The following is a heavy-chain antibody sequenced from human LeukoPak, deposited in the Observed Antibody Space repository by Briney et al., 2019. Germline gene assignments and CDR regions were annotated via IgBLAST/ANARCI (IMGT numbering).Heavy chain of an antibody. CDR1: DGSINSYY. CDR2: IDSSEST. Sequence: SETLSLTCTVSDGSINSYYWSWIRQPPGEGLEWIGHIDSSESTNYNPSLKSRVTIYIYTTENKLSLHLSSMTAADTVVYYCVRVRSYYGSVTGKSYYFDYWGQGTLVTVSS. J-gene: IGHJ4*02. CDR3: VRVRSYYGSVTGKSYYFDY. D-gene: IGHD3-10*01. V-gene: IGHV4-59*01.